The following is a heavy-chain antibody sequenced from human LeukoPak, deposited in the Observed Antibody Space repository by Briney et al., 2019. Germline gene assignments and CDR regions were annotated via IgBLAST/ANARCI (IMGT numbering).Heavy chain of an antibody. Sequence: PSETLSLTCTVSGYSISSDYYWGWIRQPPGKGLEWIGNIYQTGSTYYNPSLTSRVTISIDTSKNHFSLKLSSVTAADTAVYYCARDVSITMIRGVTFDYWGQGALVTVSP. CDR3: ARDVSITMIRGVTFDY. D-gene: IGHD3-10*01. CDR2: IYQTGST. V-gene: IGHV4-38-2*02. J-gene: IGHJ4*02. CDR1: GYSISSDYY.